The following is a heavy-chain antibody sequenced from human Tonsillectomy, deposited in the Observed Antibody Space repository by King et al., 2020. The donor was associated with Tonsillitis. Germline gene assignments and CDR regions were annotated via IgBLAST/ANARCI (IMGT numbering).Heavy chain of an antibody. CDR2: VSYDGRTK. V-gene: IGHV3-30*04. Sequence: QLVQSGGGVVQPGGSLRLYCEASGFPFRSYVLYWVRQAPGKGLEWVAVVSYDGRTKSHADSVKGRFTISRDNSMNKVYLQMNSLRTEDTAVYFCARDLVSGYGSRTFDYWGQGTLVTVSS. D-gene: IGHD2-15*01. CDR3: ARDLVSGYGSRTFDY. CDR1: GFPFRSYV. J-gene: IGHJ4*01.